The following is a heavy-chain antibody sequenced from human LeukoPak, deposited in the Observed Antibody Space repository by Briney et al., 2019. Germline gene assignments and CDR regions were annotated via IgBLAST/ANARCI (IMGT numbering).Heavy chain of an antibody. CDR1: GGTLSSYA. CDR3: ASLENILTGYIPYYFDY. D-gene: IGHD3-9*01. J-gene: IGHJ4*02. V-gene: IGHV1-69*13. Sequence: SVKVSCTASGGTLSSYAISWVRQAPRQGLEWMGGIIPIFGTANYAQKFQGRVTITADESTSTAYMELSSLRSEDTAVYYCASLENILTGYIPYYFDYWGQGTLVTVSS. CDR2: IIPIFGTA.